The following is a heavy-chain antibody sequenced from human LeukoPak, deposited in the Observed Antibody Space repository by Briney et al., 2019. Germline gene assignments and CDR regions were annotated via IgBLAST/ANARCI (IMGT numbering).Heavy chain of an antibody. J-gene: IGHJ4*02. D-gene: IGHD6-13*01. CDR3: AAGIAAAVPFDY. CDR2: IYYSGST. V-gene: IGHV4-31*03. CDR1: GGSISSGGYY. Sequence: SQTLSLTCTVSGGSISSGGYYWSRIRQHPGKGLEWIGYIYYSGSTYYNPSLKSRVTISVDTSKNQFSLKLSSVTAADTAVYYCAAGIAAAVPFDYWGQGTLVTVSS.